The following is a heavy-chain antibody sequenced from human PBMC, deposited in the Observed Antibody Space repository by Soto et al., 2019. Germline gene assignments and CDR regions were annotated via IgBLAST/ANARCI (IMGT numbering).Heavy chain of an antibody. D-gene: IGHD7-27*01. J-gene: IGHJ3*02. V-gene: IGHV3-7*03. CDR3: ARDGELGIKAFDI. Sequence: GGSLRLSCAASGFTFSSYWMSWVRQAPGKGLEWVANIKQDGSEKYYVDSVKGRFTISRDNAKNSLYLQMNSLRAEDTAVYYCARDGELGIKAFDIWGQGTMVTVS. CDR2: IKQDGSEK. CDR1: GFTFSSYW.